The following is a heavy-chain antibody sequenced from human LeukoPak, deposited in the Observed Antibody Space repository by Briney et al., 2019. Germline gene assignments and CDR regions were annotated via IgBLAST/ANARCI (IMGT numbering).Heavy chain of an antibody. D-gene: IGHD3-22*01. V-gene: IGHV3-11*06. CDR2: ISSSSSYT. J-gene: IGHJ3*02. Sequence: PGGSLRLSCAASGFTFSDYYMSWIRQAPGKGLEWVSYISSSSSYTNYADSVKGRFTISRDNAKNSLYLQMNRLRAEDTAVYFCAREGYYDSTGYYSAHDAFDIWGQGTMVTVSS. CDR1: GFTFSDYY. CDR3: AREGYYDSTGYYSAHDAFDI.